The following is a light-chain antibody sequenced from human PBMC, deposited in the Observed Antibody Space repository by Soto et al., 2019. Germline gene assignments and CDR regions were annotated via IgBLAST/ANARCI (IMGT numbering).Light chain of an antibody. Sequence: EIVLTQSPGTLSLSPGERATLSCRASQSVISNYLAWYQQKPGQAPRLLIYGASSRATGIPDRFSGSGSGKDFSLTISRLEPEDFAVYYCQQYGGSPRFTFGQGTKLEI. CDR3: QQYGGSPRFT. V-gene: IGKV3-20*01. CDR1: QSVISNY. J-gene: IGKJ2*01. CDR2: GAS.